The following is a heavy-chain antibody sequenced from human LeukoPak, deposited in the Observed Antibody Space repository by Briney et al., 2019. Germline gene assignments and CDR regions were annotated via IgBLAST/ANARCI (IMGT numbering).Heavy chain of an antibody. CDR1: GFTFSSYG. D-gene: IGHD4-11*01. CDR3: AKDATAVIGTVYMDV. J-gene: IGHJ6*03. V-gene: IGHV3-30*02. CDR2: IRFDGSNK. Sequence: GGSLRLSCATSGFTFSSYGIHWVRQAPGKGLEWVAFIRFDGSNKYYADSVKGRFTISRDNSKNTLYLQMNSLRPEDTAIYYCAKDATAVIGTVYMDVWGKGTTVTISS.